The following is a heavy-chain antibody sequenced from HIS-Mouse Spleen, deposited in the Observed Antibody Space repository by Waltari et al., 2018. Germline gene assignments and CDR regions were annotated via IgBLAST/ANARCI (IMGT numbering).Heavy chain of an antibody. Sequence: QLQLQESGPGLVKPSETLSLTCTVSGGSISSSSYYWGWIRQPPGKGLEWIGSIYYSGSTHSHPSLKSRVTISVDTSKNQFSLKLSSVTAADTAVYYCAREIPYSSSWYDWYFDLWGRGTLVTVSS. J-gene: IGHJ2*01. CDR3: AREIPYSSSWYDWYFDL. V-gene: IGHV4-39*07. CDR2: IYYSGST. D-gene: IGHD6-13*01. CDR1: GGSISSSSYY.